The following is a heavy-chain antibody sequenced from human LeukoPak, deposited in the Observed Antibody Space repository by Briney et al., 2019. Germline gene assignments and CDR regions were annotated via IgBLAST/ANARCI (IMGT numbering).Heavy chain of an antibody. CDR1: GGSFSGYY. D-gene: IGHD2-21*02. V-gene: IGHV4-59*10. CDR2: IYTSGST. Sequence: SETLSLTCAVYGGSFSGYYWSWIRQPAGKGLEWIGRIYTSGSTNYNPSLKSRVTMSVDTSKNQFSLKMSSVTAADTAVYYCARSLELVTANWFDPWGQGTLVTVSS. J-gene: IGHJ5*02. CDR3: ARSLELVTANWFDP.